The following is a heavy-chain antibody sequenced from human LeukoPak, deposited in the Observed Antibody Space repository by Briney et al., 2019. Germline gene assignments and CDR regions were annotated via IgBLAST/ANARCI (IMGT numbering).Heavy chain of an antibody. CDR2: ISAYNGNT. CDR3: ARDGLAYCGGDCYLDWFDP. J-gene: IGHJ5*02. V-gene: IGHV1-18*01. Sequence: GASVKVSCKASGYTFTSYGISWVRQAPGQGLEWMGWISAYNGNTNYAQKLQGRVTMTTDTSMSTAYMELRSLRSDDTAVYYCARDGLAYCGGDCYLDWFDPWGQGTLVTVSS. D-gene: IGHD2-21*02. CDR1: GYTFTSYG.